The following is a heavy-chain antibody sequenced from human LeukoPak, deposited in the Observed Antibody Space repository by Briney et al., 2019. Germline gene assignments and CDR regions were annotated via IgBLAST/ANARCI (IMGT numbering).Heavy chain of an antibody. CDR1: GYTFSSYA. D-gene: IGHD2-15*01. V-gene: IGHV7-4-1*02. CDR2: INTNTGNP. J-gene: IGHJ2*01. Sequence: GASVKVSCKASGYTFSSYAMNWVRQAPGQGLEWTGWINTNTGNPTYAQGFTGRFVFSLDTSVSTAYLQISSLKAEDTAVYYCARDTRYCSGGSCYSLWYFDLWGRGTLVTVSS. CDR3: ARDTRYCSGGSCYSLWYFDL.